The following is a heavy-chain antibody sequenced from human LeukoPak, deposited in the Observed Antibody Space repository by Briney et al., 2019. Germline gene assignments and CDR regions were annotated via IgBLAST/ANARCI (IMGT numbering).Heavy chain of an antibody. J-gene: IGHJ4*02. CDR1: GYSFTSYW. Sequence: GESLKISCKGSGYSFTSYWIGWVRQMPGEGLEWMGIIYPGDSDTRYSPSFQGQVTISVDKSTSTAYLQWSSLKASDTAMYYCARRGRDGYNPFEYWGQGTLVTVSS. CDR3: ARRGRDGYNPFEY. V-gene: IGHV5-51*01. D-gene: IGHD5-24*01. CDR2: IYPGDSDT.